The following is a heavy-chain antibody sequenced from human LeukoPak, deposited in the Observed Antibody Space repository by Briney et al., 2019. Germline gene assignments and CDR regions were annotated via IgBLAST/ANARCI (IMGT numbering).Heavy chain of an antibody. D-gene: IGHD3-16*01. J-gene: IGHJ4*02. CDR3: ARSVITLAGVMVL. Sequence: GGSLRLSCAASGFTSSNYHMNWFRQDPGKGLEWVSSIDLGGDNTHYAESMRGRFTVSRDNAKSSLYLQMNSLRAEDTALYFCARSVITLAGVMVLRGQGTQVSVSS. CDR2: IDLGGDNT. V-gene: IGHV3-21*06. CDR1: GFTSSNYH.